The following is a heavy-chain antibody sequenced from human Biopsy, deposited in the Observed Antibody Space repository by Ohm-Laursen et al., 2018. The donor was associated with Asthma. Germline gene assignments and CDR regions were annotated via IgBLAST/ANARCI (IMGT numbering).Heavy chain of an antibody. CDR3: ARSDDMGV. Sequence: SLRLSCSASGFSFSNYGMHWVRQAPGKGLDWVAVISYEGSDKHYAESVKGRITISRDNSKNTLYLQMNSLRAEDTAVYYCARSDDMGVWGQGTTVTVSS. CDR1: GFSFSNYG. J-gene: IGHJ6*02. CDR2: ISYEGSDK. V-gene: IGHV3-30*03.